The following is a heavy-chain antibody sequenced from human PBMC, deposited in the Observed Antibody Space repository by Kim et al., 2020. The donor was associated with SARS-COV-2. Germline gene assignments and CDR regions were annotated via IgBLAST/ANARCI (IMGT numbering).Heavy chain of an antibody. J-gene: IGHJ4*02. Sequence: ASVKVSCKASGYTFTSYYMHWVRQAPGQGLEWMGIINPSGCSTSYAQKFQGRVTMTRDTSTSTVYMELSSLRSEDTAVYYCARVTTGDRDGDYWGQGTLVTVSS. CDR1: GYTFTSYY. D-gene: IGHD7-27*01. V-gene: IGHV1-46*01. CDR2: INPSGCST. CDR3: ARVTTGDRDGDY.